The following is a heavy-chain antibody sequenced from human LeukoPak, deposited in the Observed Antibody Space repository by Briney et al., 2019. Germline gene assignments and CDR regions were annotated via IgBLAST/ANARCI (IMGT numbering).Heavy chain of an antibody. CDR3: ARREYSSSWFSVDY. D-gene: IGHD6-13*01. Sequence: SGGSLRLSCAASGFGFSSYGMHWVRQAPGKGLEWVSFIQYDGSYKYYADSVKGRFTISRDNSKNTLYLQMNSLRAEDTAVYYCARREYSSSWFSVDYWGQGTLVTVSS. CDR2: IQYDGSYK. J-gene: IGHJ4*02. V-gene: IGHV3-30*03. CDR1: GFGFSSYG.